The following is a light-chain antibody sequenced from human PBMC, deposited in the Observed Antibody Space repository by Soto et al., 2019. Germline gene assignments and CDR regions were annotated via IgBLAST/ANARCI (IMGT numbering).Light chain of an antibody. Sequence: EIVMTQSPATLSVSPGERATLSYSASQSVRSNLAWYQQKPGQAPRLLIYGASTRATGIPARFSGSGSGTHFTLTITSLEPEDFAVYYCQEYDGAPPVTFGLGTRLEIK. V-gene: IGKV3-15*01. CDR3: QEYDGAPPVT. J-gene: IGKJ5*01. CDR1: QSVRSN. CDR2: GAS.